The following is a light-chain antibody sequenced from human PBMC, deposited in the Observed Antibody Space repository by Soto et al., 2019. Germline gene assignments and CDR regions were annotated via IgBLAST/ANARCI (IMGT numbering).Light chain of an antibody. CDR1: SSDVGGYNY. CDR3: SSLSTTSTPIV. Sequence: QSVLTQPPSASGSPGQSVTISCTGTSSDVGGYNYVSWYQQHPGKAPKLMIYEVSKRPSGVPDRFSGSKSGNTASLTVSGLQAEDEADYYCSSLSTTSTPIVFGSGTKVTVL. V-gene: IGLV2-8*01. J-gene: IGLJ1*01. CDR2: EVS.